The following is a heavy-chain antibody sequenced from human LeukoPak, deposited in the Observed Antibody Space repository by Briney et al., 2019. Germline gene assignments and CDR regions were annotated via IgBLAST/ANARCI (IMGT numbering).Heavy chain of an antibody. CDR2: IIPIFDTP. Sequence: ASVKVSCKASGGTFNNYAISWVRQAPGQGLEWMGGIIPIFDTPNYAQKFQGRVTITTDESTSTAYMELSSLRPEDTAVYYCARDIPGYDAFDIWGQGTVVTVSS. CDR3: ARDIPGYDAFDI. CDR1: GGTFNNYA. J-gene: IGHJ3*02. V-gene: IGHV1-69*05. D-gene: IGHD1-1*01.